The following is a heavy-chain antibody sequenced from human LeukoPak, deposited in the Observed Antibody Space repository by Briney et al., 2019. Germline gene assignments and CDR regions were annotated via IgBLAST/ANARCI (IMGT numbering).Heavy chain of an antibody. Sequence: GASVKVSCKASGYTFTDYYMYWVRQAPGQGLEWMGWINPNSGGTNYAQKFQGRVTMTRGTSISTAYMELSRLTSDDTAVYYCARVSSIWTDYWGQGTLVTVSS. CDR3: ARVSSIWTDY. V-gene: IGHV1-2*02. CDR2: INPNSGGT. D-gene: IGHD3-3*02. CDR1: GYTFTDYY. J-gene: IGHJ4*02.